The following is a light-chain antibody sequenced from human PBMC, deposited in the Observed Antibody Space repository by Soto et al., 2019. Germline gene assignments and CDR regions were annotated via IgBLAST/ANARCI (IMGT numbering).Light chain of an antibody. J-gene: IGLJ2*01. Sequence: QSALTQPRSVSGSPGQSVTISCTGTSSDVGGYNYVSWYQQHPGKVPKLMIFDVSKRPSGVPDRFSGSKSGNTASLTISGLQAEDEADYHCCSYAGSYILIFGGWTKLTVL. V-gene: IGLV2-11*01. CDR3: CSYAGSYILI. CDR1: SSDVGGYNY. CDR2: DVS.